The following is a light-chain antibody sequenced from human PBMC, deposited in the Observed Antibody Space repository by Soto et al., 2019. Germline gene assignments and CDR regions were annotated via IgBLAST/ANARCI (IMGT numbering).Light chain of an antibody. CDR1: QSVSSSH. Sequence: DIVLTQSPGTLSLSPGESVTLSCRASQSVSSSHLASYQQKPGQAPRLFIYGASRRATGIPDRFSGSGSGTDFTLTISRLQPEDFAVYSCQHYGNSLTFGGGTKVEIK. CDR3: QHYGNSLT. V-gene: IGKV3-20*01. J-gene: IGKJ4*01. CDR2: GAS.